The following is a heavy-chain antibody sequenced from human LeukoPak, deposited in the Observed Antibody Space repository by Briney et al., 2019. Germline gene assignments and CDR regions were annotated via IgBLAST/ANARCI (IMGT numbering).Heavy chain of an antibody. Sequence: GGSLRLSCAASGFTFSSYAMSWVRQAPGKGLEWVSAISGSGGSTYYADSVKGRFTISRDNSKNTLYLQMNCLRAEDPAVYYWAKDQGYSGYDPLDYWGQGTLVTVSS. CDR2: ISGSGGST. D-gene: IGHD5-12*01. CDR1: GFTFSSYA. V-gene: IGHV3-23*01. CDR3: AKDQGYSGYDPLDY. J-gene: IGHJ4*02.